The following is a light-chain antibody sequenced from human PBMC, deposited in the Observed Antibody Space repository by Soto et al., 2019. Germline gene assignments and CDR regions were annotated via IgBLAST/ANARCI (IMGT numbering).Light chain of an antibody. V-gene: IGLV1-44*01. CDR1: SSNMGSNT. CDR3: AAWDGSLHHIL. Sequence: QSVLTQPPSASGTPGQRVTLSCSGSSSNMGSNTVNWYQQLPGTAPKLLIYSDNQRPSGVPDRFSGSKSGTSASLAITGLQSEDEADYYCAAWDGSLHHILFGGGTKVTVL. J-gene: IGLJ2*01. CDR2: SDN.